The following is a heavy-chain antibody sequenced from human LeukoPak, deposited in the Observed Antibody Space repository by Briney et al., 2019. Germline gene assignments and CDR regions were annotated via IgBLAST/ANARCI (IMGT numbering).Heavy chain of an antibody. D-gene: IGHD4-17*01. V-gene: IGHV1-24*01. CDR3: ATAGTSLRNQYGDHSDY. CDR1: GYTLTELS. Sequence: ASVKVSCKVSGYTLTELSMHWVRQAPGKGLEWMGGFDPEDGETVYAQKFQGRVTMTEDTSTDTAYMELSGLRSEDTAVYYCATAGTSLRNQYGDHSDYWGQGTLVTVSS. CDR2: FDPEDGET. J-gene: IGHJ4*02.